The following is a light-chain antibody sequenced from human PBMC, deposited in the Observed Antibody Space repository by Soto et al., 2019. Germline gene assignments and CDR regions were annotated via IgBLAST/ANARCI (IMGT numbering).Light chain of an antibody. CDR1: QSVSGY. V-gene: IGKV3-20*01. CDR3: QQYGSSPWT. CDR2: GAS. J-gene: IGKJ1*01. Sequence: EIVLTQSPATLSLSPGERATLSCRASQSVSGYLAWYQKKPGQAPRLLIYGASSRATGIPDRFSGSGSGTDFTLTISSLEPEDFALYYCQQYGSSPWTFGQGTKVDIK.